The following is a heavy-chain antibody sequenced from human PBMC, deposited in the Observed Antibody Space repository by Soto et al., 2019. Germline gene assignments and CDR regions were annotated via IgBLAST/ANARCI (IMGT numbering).Heavy chain of an antibody. CDR1: GFTFSNAW. J-gene: IGHJ6*02. D-gene: IGHD6-13*01. Sequence: EVQLVESGGGWVKPGGSLRLSCAASGFTFSNAWMNWVRQAPGKGLEWVGRIKSKTDGGTTDYAAAVKGRFTISRDYSKNTLYLQMNSLKTEDTAVYYCTTDSIAAAETQYYYYYYGMDVWGQGTTVTVSS. CDR2: IKSKTDGGTT. V-gene: IGHV3-15*07. CDR3: TTDSIAAAETQYYYYYYGMDV.